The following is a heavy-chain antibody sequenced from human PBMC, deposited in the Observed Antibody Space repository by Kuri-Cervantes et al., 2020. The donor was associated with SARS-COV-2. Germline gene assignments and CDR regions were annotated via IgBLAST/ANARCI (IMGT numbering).Heavy chain of an antibody. D-gene: IGHD3-16*01. CDR1: GFTFSGSA. Sequence: GESLKISCAASGFTFSGSAMHWVRQASGKGLEWVGRIRSKANSYATAYAASVKGRFTISRDDSKNTAYLQMNSLKTEDTAVYYCAKLGGGISAPDIWGQGTMVTVSS. V-gene: IGHV3-73*01. J-gene: IGHJ3*02. CDR3: AKLGGGISAPDI. CDR2: IRSKANSYAT.